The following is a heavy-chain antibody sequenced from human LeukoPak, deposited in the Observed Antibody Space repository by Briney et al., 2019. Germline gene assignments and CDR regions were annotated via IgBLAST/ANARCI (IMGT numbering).Heavy chain of an antibody. J-gene: IGHJ3*02. CDR1: GFTFSTYA. CDR3: ARSIYASVSYYAFDI. V-gene: IGHV3-23*01. CDR2: ISGSGGGT. D-gene: IGHD3-10*01. Sequence: GGSLRLSCAAPGFTFSTYAMSWVRQAPGNGLEWVSAISGSGGGTYYADSVKGRFTISRDNSKNTLSLQMNSLRAEDTAVFYCARSIYASVSYYAFDIWGQGTMVTVSS.